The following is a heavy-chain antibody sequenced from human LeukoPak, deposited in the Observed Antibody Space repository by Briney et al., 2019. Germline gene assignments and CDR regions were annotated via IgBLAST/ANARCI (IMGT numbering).Heavy chain of an antibody. V-gene: IGHV1-46*01. CDR1: GYTFTSYY. J-gene: IGHJ4*02. CDR2: INPSGGST. Sequence: GASVKVSCKASGYTFTSYYMHWVRQAPGQGLEWMGIINPSGGSTSYAQKFQGRVTMTRDTSTSTVYMELSSLRSEDTAVYCCARDRDNYYDSSGFNYFDYWGQGTLVTVSS. D-gene: IGHD3-22*01. CDR3: ARDRDNYYDSSGFNYFDY.